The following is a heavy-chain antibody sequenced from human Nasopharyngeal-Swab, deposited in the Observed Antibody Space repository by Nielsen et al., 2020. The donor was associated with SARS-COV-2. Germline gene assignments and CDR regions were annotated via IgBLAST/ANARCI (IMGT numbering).Heavy chain of an antibody. CDR3: ARDTKGSSGWPYYYYYMDV. CDR2: ISSSSSTI. J-gene: IGHJ6*03. D-gene: IGHD6-19*01. V-gene: IGHV3-48*01. Sequence: WIRQPPGKGLEWVSYISSSSSTIYYADSVKGRLTISRDNAKNSLYLQMNSLRAEDTAVYYCARDTKGSSGWPYYYYYMDVWGKGTTGTVSS.